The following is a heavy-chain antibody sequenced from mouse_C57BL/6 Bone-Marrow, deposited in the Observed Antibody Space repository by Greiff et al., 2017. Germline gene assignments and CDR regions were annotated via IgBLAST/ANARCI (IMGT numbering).Heavy chain of an antibody. V-gene: IGHV1-15*01. Sequence: QVQLKQSGAELVRPGASVTLSCKASGYTFTDYEMHWVKQTPVHGLEWIGAIDPETGGTAYNQKFKGKAILTADKSSSTAYMELRSLTSEDSAVYYCTRRGNYYGSSYECYAMDYWGQGTSVTVSS. D-gene: IGHD1-1*01. CDR3: TRRGNYYGSSYECYAMDY. CDR1: GYTFTDYE. J-gene: IGHJ4*01. CDR2: IDPETGGT.